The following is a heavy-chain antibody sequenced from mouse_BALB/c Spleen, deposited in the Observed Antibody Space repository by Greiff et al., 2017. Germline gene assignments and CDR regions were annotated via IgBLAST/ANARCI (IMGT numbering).Heavy chain of an antibody. CDR1: GFTFSSFG. CDR2: ISSGSSTI. V-gene: IGHV5-17*02. Sequence: EVKLMESGGGLVQPGGSRKLSCAASGFTFSSFGMHWVRQAPEKGLEWVAYISSGSSTIYYADTVKGRFTISRDNPKNTLFLQMTSLRSEDTAMYYCARWGYDYFFYAMDYWGQGTSVTVSS. CDR3: ARWGYDYFFYAMDY. J-gene: IGHJ4*01. D-gene: IGHD2-4*01.